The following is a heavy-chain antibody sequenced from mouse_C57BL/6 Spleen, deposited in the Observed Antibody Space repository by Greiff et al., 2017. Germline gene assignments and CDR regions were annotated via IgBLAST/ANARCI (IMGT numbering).Heavy chain of an antibody. V-gene: IGHV14-3*01. D-gene: IGHD3-2*02. J-gene: IGHJ3*01. Sequence: EVQLQQSVAELVRPGASVKLSCTASGFNIKNTYMHWVKQRPEQGLEWIGRIDPANGNTKYAPKFQGKATITADASSNTAYLQLSSLTSEDTAIYYCARSETAQATWFAYWGQGTLVTVSA. CDR2: IDPANGNT. CDR3: ARSETAQATWFAY. CDR1: GFNIKNTY.